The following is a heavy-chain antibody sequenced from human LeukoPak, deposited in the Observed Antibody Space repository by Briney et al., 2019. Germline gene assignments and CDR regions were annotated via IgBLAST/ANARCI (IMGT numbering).Heavy chain of an antibody. CDR3: ARAGYTYGYFSWFDP. V-gene: IGHV3-7*01. Sequence: GGSLRLSCAASGFTLSSYWMSWVRQAPGKGLEWVANIKQDGSEKYYVDSVKGRSTISRDNAKNSLYLQMTSLKAADTAVYFCARAGYTYGYFSWFDPWGQGTLVTVSS. D-gene: IGHD5-18*01. J-gene: IGHJ5*02. CDR1: GFTLSSYW. CDR2: IKQDGSEK.